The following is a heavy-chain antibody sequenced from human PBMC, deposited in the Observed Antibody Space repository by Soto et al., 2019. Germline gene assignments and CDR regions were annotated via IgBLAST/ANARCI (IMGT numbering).Heavy chain of an antibody. V-gene: IGHV1-69*01. CDR1: GGTFSSYA. D-gene: IGHD4-17*01. Sequence: QVQLVQSGAEVKKPGSSVKVSCKASGGTFSSYAISGVRQATGQGLEWMGGIIPILGTSNYAQKFKGRVTITADESTSTAYMELSSLRSEDTAVYYCAISYGDYAKLKDYYYYYGMDVWGQGTTVTVSS. CDR2: IIPILGTS. J-gene: IGHJ6*02. CDR3: AISYGDYAKLKDYYYYYGMDV.